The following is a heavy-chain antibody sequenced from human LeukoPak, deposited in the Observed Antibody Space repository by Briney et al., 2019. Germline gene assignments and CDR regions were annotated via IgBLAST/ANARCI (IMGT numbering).Heavy chain of an antibody. CDR1: GGSFSGYY. CDR3: ARDPLRYYGSGSYFDY. CDR2: INHRGST. Sequence: SETLSLTCVVYGGSFSGYYWSWIRQSPGKGLEWIGEINHRGSTNYNPSLKRRVTISLDTSKNQFSLKLSSVTAADTAVYYCARDPLRYYGSGSYFDYWGQGTLVTVSS. D-gene: IGHD3-10*01. V-gene: IGHV4-34*01. J-gene: IGHJ4*02.